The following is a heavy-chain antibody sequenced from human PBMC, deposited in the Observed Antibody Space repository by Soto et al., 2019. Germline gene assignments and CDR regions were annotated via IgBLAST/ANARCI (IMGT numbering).Heavy chain of an antibody. CDR2: ISYEGSNT. CDR1: GFSFDTYA. V-gene: IGHV3-30*15. Sequence: QVHLLESGGGVVQPGKSLRLSCVASGFSFDTYAIHWVRQAPGKGLQWVALISYEGSNTYYADSVRGRFTISRDNSKNTLYLQMSTLRPEDSGVYYCARVTPGNNLYYFSGLDVWGQGTSVIVSS. D-gene: IGHD1-1*01. CDR3: ARVTPGNNLYYFSGLDV. J-gene: IGHJ6*02.